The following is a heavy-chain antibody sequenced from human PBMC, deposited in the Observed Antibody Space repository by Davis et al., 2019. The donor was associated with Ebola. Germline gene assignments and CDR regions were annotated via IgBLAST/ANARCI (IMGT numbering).Heavy chain of an antibody. V-gene: IGHV3-74*01. D-gene: IGHD2-15*01. CDR1: GFRFSSYW. J-gene: IGHJ6*02. Sequence: HTGGSLRLSCAAPGFRFSSYWMHWVRQAPGKGPAWVARINSDGSSRSYADSVKGRFTISRDNAKKTLELEMKSLRAEDTAVYYCARDQDVVLGEDVYGLDVWGQGTTVTVSS. CDR3: ARDQDVVLGEDVYGLDV. CDR2: INSDGSSR.